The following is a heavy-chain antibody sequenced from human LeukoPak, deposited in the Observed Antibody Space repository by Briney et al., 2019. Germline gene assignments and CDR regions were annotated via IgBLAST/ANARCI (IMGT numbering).Heavy chain of an antibody. CDR1: GYTFSSHG. J-gene: IGHJ4*02. D-gene: IGHD6-13*01. V-gene: IGHV1-46*01. CDR2: INPSRNTT. Sequence: ASVKVSCKASGYTFSSHGINWVRQAPGQGLEWMGVINPSRNTTNYAQRFQGRVTITRDTSTATAYVELSSLRSEDTALYYCARGRAAPGTGLEDYWGQGTLVAVSS. CDR3: ARGRAAPGTGLEDY.